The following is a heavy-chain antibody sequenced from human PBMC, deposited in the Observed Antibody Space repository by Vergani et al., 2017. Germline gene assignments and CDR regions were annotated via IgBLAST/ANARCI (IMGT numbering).Heavy chain of an antibody. V-gene: IGHV3-11*06. J-gene: IGHJ4*02. CDR2: ISSSSSYT. Sequence: QVQLVESGGGLVKPGGSLRLSCAASGFTFSDYYMSWIRQAPGKGLEWVSYISSSSSYTNYADSVKGRFTISRDNAKNSLYLQMNSLRAEDTAVYYCARVXYSSSWYSATQRRSPLDYWGQGTLVTVSS. CDR3: ARVXYSSSWYSATQRRSPLDY. D-gene: IGHD6-13*01. CDR1: GFTFSDYY.